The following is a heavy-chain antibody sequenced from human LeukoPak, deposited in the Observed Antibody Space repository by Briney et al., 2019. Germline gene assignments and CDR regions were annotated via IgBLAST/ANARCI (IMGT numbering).Heavy chain of an antibody. CDR3: ARAMT. CDR1: GFTFSSYG. V-gene: IGHV3-23*01. Sequence: GGSLRLSCAASGFTFSSYGMSWVRQAPGKGLEWVSTIRTIGVSTYYADSVKGRFTISRDNTKNSMYLQMNSLRAEDTAVYYCARAMTWGQGTLVSVSS. CDR2: IRTIGVST. J-gene: IGHJ4*02.